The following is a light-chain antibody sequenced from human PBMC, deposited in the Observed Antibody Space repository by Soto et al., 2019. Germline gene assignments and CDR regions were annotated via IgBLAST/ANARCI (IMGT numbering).Light chain of an antibody. CDR2: DNN. CDR3: GAWDGSLSVGV. J-gene: IGLJ3*02. CDR1: SSDVGGYEY. Sequence: QSALTQPASVSGSPGQSITISCTGTSSDVGGYEYVSWYQQHPGKAPKLLIYDNNKRPSGIPDRFSGSKSGTSATLGITGLQTGDEADYYCGAWDGSLSVGVFGGGTKLTVL. V-gene: IGLV1-51*01.